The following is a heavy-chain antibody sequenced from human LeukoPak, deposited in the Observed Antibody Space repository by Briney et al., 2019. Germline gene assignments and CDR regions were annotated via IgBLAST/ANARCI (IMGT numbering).Heavy chain of an antibody. CDR3: ARRRVVYYYYGMDI. V-gene: IGHV1-69*13. D-gene: IGHD3-10*01. CDR2: IIPIFGTA. Sequence: SVKVSCKASGGTFSSYAISWVRQAPGQGLEWMGGIIPIFGTANYAQKFQGRVTITADESTSTAYMELSSLRSEDTAVYYCARRRVVYYYYGMDIWGQGTTVTVSS. J-gene: IGHJ6*02. CDR1: GGTFSSYA.